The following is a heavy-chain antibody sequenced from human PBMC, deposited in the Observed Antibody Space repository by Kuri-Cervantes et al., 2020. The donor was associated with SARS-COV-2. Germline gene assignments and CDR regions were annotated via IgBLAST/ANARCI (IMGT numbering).Heavy chain of an antibody. D-gene: IGHD7-27*01. CDR2: IYYSGST. J-gene: IGHJ3*02. V-gene: IGHV4-39*07. Sequence: ESLKISCTVSGGSISSSSYYWGWIRQPPGKGLEWIGSIYYSGSTYCNPSLKSRVTISVDTSKNQFSLKLSSVTAADTAVYYCARDGTPRSWGSAFDIWGQGTMVTVSS. CDR3: ARDGTPRSWGSAFDI. CDR1: GGSISSSSYY.